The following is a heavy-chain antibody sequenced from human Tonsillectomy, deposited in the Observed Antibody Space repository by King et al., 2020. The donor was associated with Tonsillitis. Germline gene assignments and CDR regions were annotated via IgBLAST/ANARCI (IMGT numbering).Heavy chain of an antibody. CDR3: ARALYSSSHYNWFDP. V-gene: IGHV4-59*08. CDR2: IYYTWGT. CDR1: GGSFSSYY. D-gene: IGHD6-13*01. Sequence: VQLQESGPGLVKPSETLSLTCTVSGGSFSSYYWTWIRQPPGKGLEWSGYIYYTWGTNYNPSLKSRLTISVDTSKNQFSLWLSSVTAADTAVYYCARALYSSSHYNWFDPWGQGTLVTVSS. J-gene: IGHJ5*02.